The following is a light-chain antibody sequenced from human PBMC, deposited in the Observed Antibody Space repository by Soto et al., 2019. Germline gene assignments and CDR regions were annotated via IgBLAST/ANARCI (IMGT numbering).Light chain of an antibody. J-gene: IGLJ3*02. V-gene: IGLV1-44*01. CDR3: AAWDDTLRGPV. CDR1: TSNIGSNT. Sequence: QSVLTQSPSASETPGQRVTISCSGSTSNIGSNTVNWYQQLPGTAPKLLIYSNTERPSGVPDRFSGSKSGTSASLAISALRFEDEGDYYCAAWDDTLRGPVFGGGTKLTVL. CDR2: SNT.